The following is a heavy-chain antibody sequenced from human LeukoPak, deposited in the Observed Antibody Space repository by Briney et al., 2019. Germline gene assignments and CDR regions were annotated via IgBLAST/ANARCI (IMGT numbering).Heavy chain of an antibody. CDR3: AKDPRVRMVRYDSSAPGDY. Sequence: PGGSLRLSCAASGFTFSSYAMHWVRQAPGKGLEWVAVISYDGSNKYYADSVKGRFTISRDNSKNTLYLQMNSLRAEDTAVYYCAKDPRVRMVRYDSSAPGDYWGQGTLVTVSS. J-gene: IGHJ4*02. CDR1: GFTFSSYA. CDR2: ISYDGSNK. V-gene: IGHV3-30*04. D-gene: IGHD3-22*01.